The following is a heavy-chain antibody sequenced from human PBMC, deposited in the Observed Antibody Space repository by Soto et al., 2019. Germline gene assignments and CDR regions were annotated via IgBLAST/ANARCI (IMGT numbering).Heavy chain of an antibody. V-gene: IGHV3-30-3*01. CDR1: GFTFNYYP. CDR3: ARLQGALVAVLYIYPLDGREAMSDVDV. J-gene: IGHJ6*02. D-gene: IGHD6-19*01. CDR2: ISFDGSNK. Sequence: QMQLVESGGGVVQPGESLRLSCAASGFTFNYYPMHWVRQTPGKGLEWVAVISFDGSNKFYADSVKGRFTVSRDNSKNMVYLQLNSLRPEDAAVYYCARLQGALVAVLYIYPLDGREAMSDVDVWGQGTTVSVSS.